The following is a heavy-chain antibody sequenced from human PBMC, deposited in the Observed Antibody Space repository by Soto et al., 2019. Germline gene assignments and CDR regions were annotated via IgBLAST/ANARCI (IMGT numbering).Heavy chain of an antibody. CDR3: DKHWVSRNWLGI. D-gene: IGHD3-9*01. CDR2: ISDRGGST. V-gene: IGHV3-23*01. J-gene: IGHJ4*02. Sequence: WLSXRLSCSAPVFTFFSYAITLLRQAPGKWLEWVSSISDRGGSTFYAESVKGRFTISRDNSKSTLYMQMKSLRAEYTSVYYCDKHWVSRNWLGIWGQGPLVSVYS. CDR1: VFTFFSYA.